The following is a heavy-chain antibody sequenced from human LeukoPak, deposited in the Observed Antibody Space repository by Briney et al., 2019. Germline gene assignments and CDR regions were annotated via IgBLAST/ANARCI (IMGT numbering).Heavy chain of an antibody. Sequence: SETLSLTCTVSGGSISSYYWSWIRQPPGKGLEWIGYIYYSGSTNYNPSLKNRVTMSVDTSKNQFSLNLSSVTAADTAVYYCARGPYSSRYDYWGQGTVVTVSS. V-gene: IGHV4-59*01. CDR3: ARGPYSSRYDY. CDR1: GGSISSYY. J-gene: IGHJ4*02. D-gene: IGHD6-13*01. CDR2: IYYSGST.